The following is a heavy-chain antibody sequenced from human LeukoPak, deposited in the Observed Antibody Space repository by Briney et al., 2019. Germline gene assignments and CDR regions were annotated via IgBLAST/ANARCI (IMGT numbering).Heavy chain of an antibody. CDR1: GGSISSYY. V-gene: IGHV4-59*04. CDR2: IYYSGST. D-gene: IGHD3-22*01. CDR3: AKTYDSSGYRVDDAFDI. Sequence: SETLSLTCTVSGGSISSYYWSWIRQPPGKGLEWIGYIYYSGSTYYNPSLRSRVTISVDTSKNQFSLKLSSVTAADTAVFYCAKTYDSSGYRVDDAFDIWGQGTMVTVSS. J-gene: IGHJ3*02.